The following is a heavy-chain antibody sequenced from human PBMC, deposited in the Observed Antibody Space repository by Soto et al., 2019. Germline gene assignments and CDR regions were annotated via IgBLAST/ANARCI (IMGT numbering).Heavy chain of an antibody. CDR2: INAGNGNT. V-gene: IGHV1-3*03. D-gene: IGHD3-22*01. Sequence: ASVKVSCKASGYTFSSYAMHWVRQAPGQRLEWMGWINAGNGNTKYSQKFQGRVTIARDTSASTVYMELSSLRAEDMAVYYCAKDPPSYYDNGGYYILAMDVWGQGTTVTVSS. J-gene: IGHJ6*02. CDR3: AKDPPSYYDNGGYYILAMDV. CDR1: GYTFSSYA.